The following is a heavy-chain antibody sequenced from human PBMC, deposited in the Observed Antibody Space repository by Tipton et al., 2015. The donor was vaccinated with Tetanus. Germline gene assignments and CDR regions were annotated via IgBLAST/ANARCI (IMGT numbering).Heavy chain of an antibody. D-gene: IGHD3-10*01. CDR1: GGTFSSYA. CDR3: AHENYYGSGHYYYYGMDV. V-gene: IGHV1-69*01. CDR2: IIPIFGTA. Sequence: QLVQSGAEVKKPGSSVKVSCKASGGTFSSYAISWVRQAPGQGLEWMGGIIPIFGTANYAQKFQGRVTITADESTSTAYMELSSLRSEDTAVYYCAHENYYGSGHYYYYGMDVWGQGTTVTVSS. J-gene: IGHJ6*02.